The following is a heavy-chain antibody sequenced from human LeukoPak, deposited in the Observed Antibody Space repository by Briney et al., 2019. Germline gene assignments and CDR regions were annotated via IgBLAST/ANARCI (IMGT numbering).Heavy chain of an antibody. J-gene: IGHJ4*02. CDR1: GFTFSSYA. V-gene: IGHV3-66*04. Sequence: GGSLRLSCAASGFTFSSYAMSWVRQAPGKGLEWVSVIYTDGSTNYADSVKGRFTISRDNFKNTLYLQMNSLRAEDTAVYYCAGPEYYDSSGYYPVRYWGQGTLVTVSS. CDR2: IYTDGST. D-gene: IGHD3-22*01. CDR3: AGPEYYDSSGYYPVRY.